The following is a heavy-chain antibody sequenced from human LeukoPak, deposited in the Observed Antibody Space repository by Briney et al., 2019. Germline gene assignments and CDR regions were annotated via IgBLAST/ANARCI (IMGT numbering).Heavy chain of an antibody. J-gene: IGHJ4*02. Sequence: PAGCLRLSCAASGFIFSTSIMHCVRQAPGKGLECVAVISYDGNNKYYADSVKGRFTISRDNSKSTLYVQMNSLRAEDTAVYYCAKEVIAAGGNFEYWGQGTLVTVSS. CDR3: AKEVIAAGGNFEY. D-gene: IGHD6-13*01. CDR1: GFIFSTSI. V-gene: IGHV3-30*18. CDR2: ISYDGNNK.